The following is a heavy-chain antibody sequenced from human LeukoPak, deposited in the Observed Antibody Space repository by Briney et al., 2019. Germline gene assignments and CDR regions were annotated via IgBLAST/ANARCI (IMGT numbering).Heavy chain of an antibody. CDR1: GGSFSGYY. CDR3: AGKYYYGSSAFDI. V-gene: IGHV4-34*01. CDR2: INHSGST. Sequence: SETLSLTCAVYGGSFSGYYWSWIRQPPGKGLEWIGEINHSGSTNYNPSLKSRVTMSVDTSKNQFSLKLSSVTAADTAVYYCAGKYYYGSSAFDIWGQGTMVTVSS. J-gene: IGHJ3*02. D-gene: IGHD3-10*01.